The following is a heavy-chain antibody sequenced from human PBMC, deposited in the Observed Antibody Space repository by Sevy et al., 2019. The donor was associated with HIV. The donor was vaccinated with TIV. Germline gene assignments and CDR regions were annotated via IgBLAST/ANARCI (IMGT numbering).Heavy chain of an antibody. CDR3: AKKGYSSGIFYYLDY. V-gene: IGHV3-11*01. Sequence: GGSLRLSCAASGFSFSDSYMSWVRQAPGKGLEWIAYISDSGNIIYYSDSVRGRFSISRDNAKKSLYLQMNSLRAEDTTVYFCAKKGYSSGIFYYLDYWGQGTLVTVSS. CDR1: GFSFSDSY. J-gene: IGHJ4*02. D-gene: IGHD5-18*01. CDR2: ISDSGNII.